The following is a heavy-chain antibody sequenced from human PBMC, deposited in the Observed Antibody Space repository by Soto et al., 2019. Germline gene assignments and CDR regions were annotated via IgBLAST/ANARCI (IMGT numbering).Heavy chain of an antibody. J-gene: IGHJ4*02. CDR3: ARENYYDTSGLDY. D-gene: IGHD3-22*01. CDR2: IWYDGNSK. V-gene: IGHV3-33*01. CDR1: GFTFTSYC. Sequence: GGSLRLSCAASGFTFTSYCMHWVRQAPGKGLEWVAGIWYDGNSKYYEDSVKGRFTISRDNSKNTLYLEMNSLRGDDTAVYYCARENYYDTSGLDYWGQGTLVTVSS.